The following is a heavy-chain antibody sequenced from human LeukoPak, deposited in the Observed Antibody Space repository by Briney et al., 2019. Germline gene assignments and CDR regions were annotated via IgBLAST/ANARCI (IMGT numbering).Heavy chain of an antibody. J-gene: IGHJ4*01. CDR3: ARLPHRYCGGSASAPTYF. CDR2: IHRDGRT. CDR1: GVSISSSEW. Sequence: SETLSLTCAVSGVSISSSEWWIWVRQPPGQGLEWIGEIHRDGRTRYNPSLKSRVTMSIDYSKNQFSLKLSSVTAADTAVYYCARLPHRYCGGSASAPTYF. D-gene: IGHD2-21*01. V-gene: IGHV4-4*02.